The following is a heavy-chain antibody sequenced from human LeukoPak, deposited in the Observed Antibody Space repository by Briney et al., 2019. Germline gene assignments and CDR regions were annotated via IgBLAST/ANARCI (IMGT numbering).Heavy chain of an antibody. CDR1: GGSFSGYY. D-gene: IGHD6-13*01. V-gene: IGHV4-34*01. J-gene: IGHJ4*02. CDR2: INHSGST. CDR3: ARGPSRIAAAVNY. Sequence: SETLSLTCAVYGGSFSGYYWSWIRQPPGKGLEWIGEINHSGSTNYNPSLKSRVTISVDTSKNQFSLKLSSVTAADTAVYYCARGPSRIAAAVNYWGQGTLVTVSS.